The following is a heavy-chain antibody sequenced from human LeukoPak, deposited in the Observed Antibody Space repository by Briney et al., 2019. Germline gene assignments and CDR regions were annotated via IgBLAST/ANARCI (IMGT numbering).Heavy chain of an antibody. CDR1: GYSFIYYG. CDR2: ISGYNGNT. CDR3: ARDHRTVIEVMDY. J-gene: IGHJ4*01. D-gene: IGHD2-21*01. V-gene: IGHV1-18*01. Sequence: ASVKVSCKASGYSFIYYGIAWVRQAPGQELEWMGWISGYNGNTNYAQKFQGRVTMTTDASTTTAYMELRSLRADDTAVYYCARDHRTVIEVMDYWGQGTLVTVSS.